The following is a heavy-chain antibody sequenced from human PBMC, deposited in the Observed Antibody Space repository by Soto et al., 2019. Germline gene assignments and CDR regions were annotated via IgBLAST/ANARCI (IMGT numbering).Heavy chain of an antibody. D-gene: IGHD3-22*01. V-gene: IGHV3-15*01. Sequence: EVQLVESGGGLVEPGGSLRLSCAASGFTFGNAYMNWVRQAPGKGLEWVGRIKTNTDYGTTDYATPVKGRFLISRDDSKDALFLQMNSLKTEDTAVYFYCTDVQVKSYYDGSGSSPDWGQGALVTVSS. J-gene: IGHJ4*02. CDR3: CTDVQVKSYYDGSGSSPD. CDR2: IKTNTDYGTT. CDR1: GFTFGNAY.